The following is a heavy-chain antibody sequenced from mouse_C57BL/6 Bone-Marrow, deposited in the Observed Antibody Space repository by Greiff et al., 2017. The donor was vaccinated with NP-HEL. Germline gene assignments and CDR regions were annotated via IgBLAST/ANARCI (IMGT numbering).Heavy chain of an antibody. V-gene: IGHV1-69*01. D-gene: IGHD1-1*02. CDR2: IDPSDSYT. Sequence: VQLQQPGAELVMPGASVKLSCKASGYTFTSYWMHWVKQRPGQGLDWIGEIDPSDSYTNYNQKFKGKSTLTVDKSSSTAYMQLSSLTSEDSAVYYCARGTLWCFDYWGQGTTLTVSS. CDR1: GYTFTSYW. J-gene: IGHJ2*01. CDR3: ARGTLWCFDY.